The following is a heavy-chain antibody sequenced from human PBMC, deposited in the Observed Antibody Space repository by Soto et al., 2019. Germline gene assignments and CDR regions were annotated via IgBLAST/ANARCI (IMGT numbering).Heavy chain of an antibody. CDR2: ISSGGDTK. CDR3: TTDSYSTMIVVRFDY. CDR1: GFTFRSYS. Sequence: GGSLRLSCAVSGFTFRSYSMHWVRQSPGKGLEWISYISSGGDTKYYADSVKGRFAISRDDSKNMVYLQMNSLKTEDTGIYYCTTDSYSTMIVVRFDYWGHGTLVTVSS. V-gene: IGHV3-48*01. J-gene: IGHJ4*01. D-gene: IGHD3-22*01.